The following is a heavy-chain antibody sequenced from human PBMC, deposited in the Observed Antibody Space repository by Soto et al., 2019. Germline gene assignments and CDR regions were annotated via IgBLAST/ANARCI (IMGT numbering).Heavy chain of an antibody. CDR1: GYRFSSSL. CDR2: IYPSDSDD. CDR3: TRGATSYFDS. D-gene: IGHD3-16*01. Sequence: GESLKISCQGPGYRFSSSLFGWVRQNPGKGLEWIGNIYPSDSDDRYSPAIEGEVTIADNNSIQSAYLQRLDLAASNTAFYCGTRGATSYFDSWGQGTLVTVSS. V-gene: IGHV5-51*01. J-gene: IGHJ4*02.